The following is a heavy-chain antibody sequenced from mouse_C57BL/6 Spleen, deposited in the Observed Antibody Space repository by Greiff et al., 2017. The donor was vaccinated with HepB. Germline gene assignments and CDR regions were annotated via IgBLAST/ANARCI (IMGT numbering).Heavy chain of an antibody. Sequence: EVQLVESGPGLVKPSQSLSLTCSVTGYSITSGYYWNWIRQFPGNKLEWMGYISYDGSNNYNPSLKNRISITRDTSKNQFFLKLNSVTTEDTATYYCARDLSYWYAMDYWGQGTSVTVSS. V-gene: IGHV3-6*01. CDR1: GYSITSGYY. CDR2: ISYDGSN. D-gene: IGHD1-1*01. J-gene: IGHJ4*01. CDR3: ARDLSYWYAMDY.